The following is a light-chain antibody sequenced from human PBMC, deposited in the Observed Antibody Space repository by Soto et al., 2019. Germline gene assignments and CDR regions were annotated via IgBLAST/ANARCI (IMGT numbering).Light chain of an antibody. CDR1: QFVSSR. CDR3: QEYIQWPPGM. CDR2: DTS. V-gene: IGKV3-15*01. J-gene: IGKJ1*01. Sequence: TQSPATLSASPVARVTLSCRASQFVSSRLAWYQQRPGQVPRLLIYDTSTRAPGISARFSGSGSGTEFTLTISSLQSEDFAVYYCQEYIQWPPGMFGPGTKVDIK.